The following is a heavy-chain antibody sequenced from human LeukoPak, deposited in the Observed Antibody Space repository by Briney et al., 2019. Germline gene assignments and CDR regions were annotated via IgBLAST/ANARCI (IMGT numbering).Heavy chain of an antibody. V-gene: IGHV4-38-2*02. CDR1: GYSISSGYY. CDR3: ARRWGSGYRYENPFDY. CDR2: IYHSGST. Sequence: PSETLSLTCTVSGYSISSGYYWGWIRQPPGKGLEWIGSIYHSGSTYYNPSLKSRVTISVDTSKNQFSLKLSSVTAADTAVYYCARRWGSGYRYENPFDYWGQGTLVTVSS. D-gene: IGHD3-3*01. J-gene: IGHJ4*02.